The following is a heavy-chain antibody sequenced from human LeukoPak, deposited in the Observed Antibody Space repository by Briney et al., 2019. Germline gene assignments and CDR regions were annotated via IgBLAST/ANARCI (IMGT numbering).Heavy chain of an antibody. CDR1: GFTFSDYY. D-gene: IGHD1-26*01. CDR3: AKDYSGSYYGEYFQH. CDR2: ISGSGGST. V-gene: IGHV3-23*01. J-gene: IGHJ1*01. Sequence: PGGSLRLSCAASGFTFSDYYMSWIRQAPGKGLEWVSAISGSGGSTYYADSVKGRFTISRDNPKNTLYLQMNSLRAEDTAVYYCAKDYSGSYYGEYFQHWGQGTLVTVSS.